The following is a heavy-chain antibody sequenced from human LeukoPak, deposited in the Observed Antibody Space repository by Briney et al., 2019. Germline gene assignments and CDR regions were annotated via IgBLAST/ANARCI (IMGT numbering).Heavy chain of an antibody. CDR3: ARDSCTNGVCYLDY. Sequence: ASVKVSCKASGGTFSSYAISWVRQAPGQGLEWMGWISAYNGNTNYAQKLQGRLTMTTDTSTSTVYMELRSLRSDDTAVYYCARDSCTNGVCYLDYWGQGTLVTVSS. CDR2: ISAYNGNT. J-gene: IGHJ4*02. D-gene: IGHD2-8*01. CDR1: GGTFSSYA. V-gene: IGHV1-18*01.